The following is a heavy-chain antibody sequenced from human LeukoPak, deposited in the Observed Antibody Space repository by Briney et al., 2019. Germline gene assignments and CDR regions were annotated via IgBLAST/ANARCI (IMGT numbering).Heavy chain of an antibody. CDR3: ASYSSSWSDLYNWFDP. CDR1: GGSFSGYY. CDR2: IYYSGST. V-gene: IGHV4-34*01. Sequence: SGTLSLTCAVYGGSFSGYYWSWIRQPPGKGLEWIGSIYYSGSTYYNPSLKSRVTISVDTSKNQFSLKLSSVTAADTAVYYCASYSSSWSDLYNWFDPWGQGTLVTVSS. D-gene: IGHD6-13*01. J-gene: IGHJ5*02.